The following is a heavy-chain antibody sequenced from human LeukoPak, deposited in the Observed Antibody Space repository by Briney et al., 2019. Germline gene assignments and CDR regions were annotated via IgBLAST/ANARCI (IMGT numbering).Heavy chain of an antibody. V-gene: IGHV6-1*01. J-gene: IGHJ3*01. Sequence: SQTLSLTCAISGDSVSGNSTAYNWIRQSPSRGLEWLGRTYYRSKWYNDYAVSVKSRIIINPDTSKDLLSLQLKSVTPEDTAVYYCARGGQGDGYSADEAFDFWGQGTMVTVSS. CDR3: ARGGQGDGYSADEAFDF. CDR2: TYYRSKWYN. D-gene: IGHD5-24*01. CDR1: GDSVSGNSTA.